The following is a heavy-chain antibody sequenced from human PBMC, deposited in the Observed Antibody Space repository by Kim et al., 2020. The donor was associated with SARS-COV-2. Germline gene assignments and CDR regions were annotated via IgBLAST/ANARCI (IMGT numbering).Heavy chain of an antibody. D-gene: IGHD2-2*01. CDR1: GYTFTSYA. Sequence: ASVKVSCKASGYTFTSYAMHWVRQAPGQRLEWMGWINAGNGNTKYSQKFQGRVTITRDTSASTAYMELSSLRSEDTAVYYCARVRQLLWYEFRSEAFDIWGQGTMVTVSS. CDR2: INAGNGNT. J-gene: IGHJ3*02. CDR3: ARVRQLLWYEFRSEAFDI. V-gene: IGHV1-3*01.